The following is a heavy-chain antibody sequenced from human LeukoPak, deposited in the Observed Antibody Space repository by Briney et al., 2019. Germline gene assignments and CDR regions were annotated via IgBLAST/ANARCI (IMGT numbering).Heavy chain of an antibody. CDR1: GFTFSSYW. V-gene: IGHV3-7*01. Sequence: PGGSLRLSCAASGFTFSSYWMSWVRQAPGKGLEWVANIKQDGSEKYYVDSVKGRFTISRDNAKNSLYLQMNSLRAEDTAVYYCARVGYSGYDFPDAFDIWGQGTMVTVSS. CDR2: IKQDGSEK. CDR3: ARVGYSGYDFPDAFDI. D-gene: IGHD5-12*01. J-gene: IGHJ3*02.